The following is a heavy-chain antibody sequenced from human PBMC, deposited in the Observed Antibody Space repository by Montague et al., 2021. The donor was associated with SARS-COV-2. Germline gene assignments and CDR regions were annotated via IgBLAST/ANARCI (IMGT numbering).Heavy chain of an antibody. CDR1: GVSVKNYY. CDR2: AHYSGKT. Sequence: SETLSLTCTVSGVSVKNYYWSWIRQPPGKGLEWIGYAHYSGKTKSNPSLQNPISISLDASKNQFYLSLTSVTSADVAVYYCARHHISTMYGYSWFDPWGRGTLVTVSS. J-gene: IGHJ5*02. CDR3: ARHHISTMYGYSWFDP. V-gene: IGHV4-59*02. D-gene: IGHD1-14*01.